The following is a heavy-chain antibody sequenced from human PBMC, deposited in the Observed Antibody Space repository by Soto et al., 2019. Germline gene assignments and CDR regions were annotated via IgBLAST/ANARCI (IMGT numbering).Heavy chain of an antibody. V-gene: IGHV3-30-3*01. CDR1: GFTFSNYA. CDR3: ARKRSHSSSPYFDY. D-gene: IGHD6-6*01. J-gene: IGHJ4*02. Sequence: QVQLVESGGGVVQPGRSLRLSCAASGFTFSNYAMHWVRQAPGKGLEWVAVISYDGSNKYYADSVKGRFTISRDNSKNTVYLQMNSLRVEDTAVYYCARKRSHSSSPYFDYWGQGTLVTVSS. CDR2: ISYDGSNK.